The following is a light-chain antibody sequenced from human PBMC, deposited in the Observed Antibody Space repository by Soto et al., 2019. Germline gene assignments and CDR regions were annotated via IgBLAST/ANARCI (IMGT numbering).Light chain of an antibody. CDR2: EVS. J-gene: IGLJ1*01. CDR3: GSYTSSSTYV. V-gene: IGLV2-14*01. CDR1: SSDVGGSKY. Sequence: SALTQPASVSGSPGQSITISCTGTSSDVGGSKYVSWYQHHPGKAPKLMIYEVSNRPSGVSNRFSGSKSGNTASLTIAGLQAEDEADYYCGSYTSSSTYVFGTGTKLTVL.